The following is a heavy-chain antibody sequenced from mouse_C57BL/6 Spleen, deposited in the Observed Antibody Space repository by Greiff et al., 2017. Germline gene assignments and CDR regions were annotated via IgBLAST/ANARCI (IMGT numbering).Heavy chain of an antibody. Sequence: QVQLQQSGAELVRPGTSVKVSCKASGYAFTNYLIEWVKQRPGQGLAWIGVINPGSGGTNYNEKFKGKATLTADKSSSTAYMQLSSLTSEDSAVYFCASYYSNSRFAYWGQGTLVTVSA. J-gene: IGHJ3*01. CDR1: GYAFTNYL. CDR2: INPGSGGT. D-gene: IGHD2-5*01. CDR3: ASYYSNSRFAY. V-gene: IGHV1-54*01.